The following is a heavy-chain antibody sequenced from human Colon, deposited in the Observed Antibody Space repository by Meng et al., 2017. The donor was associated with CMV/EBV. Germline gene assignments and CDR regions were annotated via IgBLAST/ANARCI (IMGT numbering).Heavy chain of an antibody. CDR1: GFTVSSNY. V-gene: IGHV3-66*02. D-gene: IGHD3-3*01. Sequence: SCAASGFTVSSNYMSWVRQAPGKGLEWVSVIYSGGSTYYADSVKGRFTISRDNSKNTLYLQMNSLRAEDTAVYYCARAREFLSGYYTYYFDYWGQGTLVTVSS. J-gene: IGHJ4*02. CDR3: ARAREFLSGYYTYYFDY. CDR2: IYSGGST.